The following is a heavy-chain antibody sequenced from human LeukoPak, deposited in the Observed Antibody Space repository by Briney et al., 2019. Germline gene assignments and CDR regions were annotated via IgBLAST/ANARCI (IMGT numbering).Heavy chain of an antibody. CDR3: TREESPSAYLDY. CDR2: IRSKAYGGTT. V-gene: IGHV3-49*04. J-gene: IGHJ4*02. D-gene: IGHD3-10*01. Sequence: GGSLRLSCTASGFTFGDYAMSWVRQAPGKGLEWVGFIRSKAYGGTTEYAASVKGRFTISRDDSKSIAYLQMNSLKTEDTAVYYCTREESPSAYLDYWGQGTLVTVSS. CDR1: GFTFGDYA.